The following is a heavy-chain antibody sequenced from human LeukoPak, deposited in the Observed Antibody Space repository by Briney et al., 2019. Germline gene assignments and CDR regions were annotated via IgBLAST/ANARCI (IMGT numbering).Heavy chain of an antibody. CDR2: INPNSGGT. CDR1: GNTFTGYY. J-gene: IGHJ5*02. V-gene: IGHV1-2*02. Sequence: ASVKVSCKASGNTFTGYYMRWVRQAPGQGLEWMGWINPNSGGTNYAQRFQGRVTMTRDTSISTAYMELSRVSSDDTAVYYCAREARDTYCSSARCDTNNWFDPGGQGTLVTASS. D-gene: IGHD2-2*02. CDR3: AREARDTYCSSARCDTNNWFDP.